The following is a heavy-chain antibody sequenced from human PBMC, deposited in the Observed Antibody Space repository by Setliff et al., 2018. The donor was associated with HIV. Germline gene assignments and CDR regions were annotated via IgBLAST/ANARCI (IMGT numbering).Heavy chain of an antibody. CDR1: GFAFSSTA. Sequence: GGSLRLSCAGSGFAFSSTAMHWVRQAPGKGLEWVAVISNDGSHKYNIESVRGRFTISRDKSKNTVFLQMNSLRVEDTAVYYCANSPARPPFDCWGQGTLVTVSS. D-gene: IGHD6-6*01. V-gene: IGHV3-30*04. J-gene: IGHJ4*02. CDR3: ANSPARPPFDC. CDR2: ISNDGSHK.